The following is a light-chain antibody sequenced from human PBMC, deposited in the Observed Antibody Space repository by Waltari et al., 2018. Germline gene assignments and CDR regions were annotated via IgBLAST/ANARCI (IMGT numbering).Light chain of an antibody. CDR3: QQFYSRPWT. CDR1: QSLFYISNNQDY. V-gene: IGKV4-1*01. CDR2: WAS. Sequence: DIVMTQSPDSLAVSLGERAPISCKSPQSLFYISNNQDYLAWYQKKPGQPPILLMSWASTRESGVPDRFTGSGSGTDFTLTISGLQAEDVAVYYCQQFYSRPWTFGQGTKVEI. J-gene: IGKJ1*01.